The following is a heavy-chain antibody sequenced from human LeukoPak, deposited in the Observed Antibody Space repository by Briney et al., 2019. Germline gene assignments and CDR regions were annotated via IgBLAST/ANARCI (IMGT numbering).Heavy chain of an antibody. CDR1: GGSISSGDYY. CDR3: ARGPYGSGSYC. CDR2: IYYSGTT. Sequence: SQTLSLTCTVSGGSISSGDYYWSWIRQPPGKGLEWIEYIYYSGTTYYNPSLKSRVTISVDTSKNQFSLKLTSVTAADTAVYYCARGPYGSGSYCWGQGTLVTVSS. V-gene: IGHV4-30-4*01. J-gene: IGHJ4*02. D-gene: IGHD3-10*01.